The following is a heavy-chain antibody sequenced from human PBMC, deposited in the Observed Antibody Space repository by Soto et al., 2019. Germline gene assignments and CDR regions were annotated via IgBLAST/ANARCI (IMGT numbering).Heavy chain of an antibody. Sequence: SETLSLTCAVYGGSFNGYYWSWIRQPPGKGLEWIGEINHSGNTNYNPSLKSRVTISVDTSKNQFSLKLNSVTAADTSVYYCARGSSGGLSVLDYWGHGTLVT. J-gene: IGHJ4*01. CDR3: ARGSSGGLSVLDY. V-gene: IGHV4-34*01. D-gene: IGHD3-16*02. CDR1: GGSFNGYY. CDR2: INHSGNT.